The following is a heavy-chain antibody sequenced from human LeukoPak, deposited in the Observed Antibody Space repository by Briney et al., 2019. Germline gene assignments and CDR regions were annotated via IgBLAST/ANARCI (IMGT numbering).Heavy chain of an antibody. Sequence: SETLSLTCAVYGGSFSGYYWSWIRQPPGKGLEWIGEINHSGSTNYNPSLTSRVTISVDTSKNQFSLKLSSVTAADTAVYYCARGQSRFLYYYDSSGYSYFDYWGQGTLVTVSS. D-gene: IGHD3-22*01. CDR1: GGSFSGYY. V-gene: IGHV4-34*01. CDR3: ARGQSRFLYYYDSSGYSYFDY. J-gene: IGHJ4*02. CDR2: INHSGST.